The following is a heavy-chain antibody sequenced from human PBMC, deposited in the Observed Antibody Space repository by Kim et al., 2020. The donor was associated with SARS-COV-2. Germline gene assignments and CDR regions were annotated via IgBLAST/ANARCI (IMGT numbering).Heavy chain of an antibody. CDR2: IISSGIKK. D-gene: IGHD6-13*01. CDR3: AKDRLAAGADD. Sequence: GGSLRLSCAASGFTFSTYTMNWVRQAPGKGLEWVSSIISSGIKKYYADSVKGRFTISRDNAKNSLYLQMNSLRAEDTAVYYCAKDRLAAGADDWGQGT. V-gene: IGHV3-21*04. CDR1: GFTFSTYT. J-gene: IGHJ4*02.